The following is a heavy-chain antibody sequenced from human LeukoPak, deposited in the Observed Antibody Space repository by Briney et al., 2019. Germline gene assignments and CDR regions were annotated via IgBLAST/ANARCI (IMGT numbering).Heavy chain of an antibody. D-gene: IGHD6-19*01. V-gene: IGHV1-18*01. Sequence: ASVKVSCKASGYTFTSYGISWVRQAPGQGLEWMGWISAYNGNTNYAQKLQGRVTMTTDTSTSTAYMELRSLRSDDTAVYYCARVVGCGWDPGSWFDPWGQGTLVTVSS. CDR1: GYTFTSYG. J-gene: IGHJ5*02. CDR2: ISAYNGNT. CDR3: ARVVGCGWDPGSWFDP.